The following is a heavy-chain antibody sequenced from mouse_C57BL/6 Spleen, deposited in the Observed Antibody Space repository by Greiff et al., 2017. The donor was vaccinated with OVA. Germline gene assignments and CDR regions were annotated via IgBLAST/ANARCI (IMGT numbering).Heavy chain of an antibody. CDR1: GYTFTDYS. Sequence: VQLQQSGAELVRPGASVKLSCKASGYTFTDYSINWVKQRPGQGLEWIARIYPGSGNTYYNEKFKGKATLTAEKSSSTAYMQLSSLTSEDSAVYFWARWDGSSYVEAMDYWGQGTSVTVSS. CDR2: IYPGSGNT. D-gene: IGHD1-1*01. CDR3: ARWDGSSYVEAMDY. J-gene: IGHJ4*01. V-gene: IGHV1-76*01.